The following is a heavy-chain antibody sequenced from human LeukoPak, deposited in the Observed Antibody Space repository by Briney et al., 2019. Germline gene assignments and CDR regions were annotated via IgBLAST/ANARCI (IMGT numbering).Heavy chain of an antibody. CDR3: ARNNADGERRFGD. CDR1: GGTFSSYA. CDR2: INTNSGNP. D-gene: IGHD3-10*01. J-gene: IGHJ4*02. V-gene: IGHV7-4-1*02. Sequence: GASVKVSCKASGGTFSSYAISWVRQAPGQGLEWMGWINTNSGNPTYAQGFTGRFVFSLDTSVSTAYLQINSLKAEDTAVYYCARNNADGERRFGDWGQGTLVTVSS.